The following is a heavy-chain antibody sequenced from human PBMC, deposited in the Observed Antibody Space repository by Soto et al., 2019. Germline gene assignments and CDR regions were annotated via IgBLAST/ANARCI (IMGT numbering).Heavy chain of an antibody. D-gene: IGHD3-22*01. J-gene: IGHJ6*02. Sequence: QVQLVESGAEVKKPGASVKVSCKASGYTFTNYGISWVRQAPGQGLEWMGWISGYNGNTKYAQKFQGRVTMTTDTPTNTAYMDLRSLRSDDTAVYYCARDREYYYDSSGNYYYHYGMEDWGQGTTVTVS. V-gene: IGHV1-18*04. CDR2: ISGYNGNT. CDR1: GYTFTNYG. CDR3: ARDREYYYDSSGNYYYHYGMED.